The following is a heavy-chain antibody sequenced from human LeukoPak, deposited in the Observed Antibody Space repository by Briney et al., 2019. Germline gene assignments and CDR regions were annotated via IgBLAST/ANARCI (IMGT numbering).Heavy chain of an antibody. J-gene: IGHJ4*02. CDR3: ARDFQDPTFGGVIAVDY. V-gene: IGHV3-20*04. CDR2: INWNGGST. Sequence: RPGGSLRLSCAASGFTFDDYGMSWVRQAPGKGLEWVSGINWNGGSTGYADSVKGRFTISRDNAKNSLYLQMNSLRAEDTALYYCARDFQDPTFGGVIAVDYWGQGTLVTVSS. D-gene: IGHD3-16*02. CDR1: GFTFDDYG.